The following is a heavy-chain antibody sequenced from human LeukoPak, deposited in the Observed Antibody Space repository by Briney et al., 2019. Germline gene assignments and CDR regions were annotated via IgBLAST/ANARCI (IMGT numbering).Heavy chain of an antibody. CDR1: GFIFSTYG. D-gene: IGHD2-21*02. V-gene: IGHV3-33*06. CDR2: IWYDGSNK. Sequence: PGGSLRFSCAASGFIFSTYGLHWVRQAPGKGLEWVAVIWYDGSNKYYADSVKGRFTISRDNSKNTLYLQMNNLRAEDTALYYCAKDHCGGDCYSDPYFDYWGQGTLVTVSS. CDR3: AKDHCGGDCYSDPYFDY. J-gene: IGHJ4*02.